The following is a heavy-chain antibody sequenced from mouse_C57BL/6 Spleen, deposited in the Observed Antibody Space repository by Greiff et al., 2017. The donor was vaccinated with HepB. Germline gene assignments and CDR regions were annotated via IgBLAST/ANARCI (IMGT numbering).Heavy chain of an antibody. J-gene: IGHJ1*03. V-gene: IGHV5-17*01. D-gene: IGHD2-3*01. CDR3: AREDDGYLWYFDV. CDR1: GFTFSDYG. Sequence: EVMLVESGGGLVKPGGSLKLSCAASGFTFSDYGTHWVRQAPEKGLEWVAYISSGSSTIYYADTVKGRFTISRDNAKNTLFLQMTSLRSEDTAMYYCAREDDGYLWYFDVWGTGTTVTVSS. CDR2: ISSGSSTI.